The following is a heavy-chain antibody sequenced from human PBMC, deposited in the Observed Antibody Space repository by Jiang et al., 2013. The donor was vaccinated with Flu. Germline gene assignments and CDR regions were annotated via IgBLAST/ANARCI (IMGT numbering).Heavy chain of an antibody. Sequence: VQLVESGGGLVQPGGSLRLSCAASGFTFSSYAMSWVRQAPGKGLEWVSAISGSGGSTYYADSVKGRFTISRDNSKNTLYLQMNSLRAEDTAVYYCAKSPRGYYDYVWGSYRYMPGGMDVWGQGTTVTVSS. V-gene: IGHV3-23*04. CDR2: ISGSGGST. CDR3: AKSPRGYYDYVWGSYRYMPGGMDV. CDR1: GFTFSSYA. D-gene: IGHD3-16*02. J-gene: IGHJ6*02.